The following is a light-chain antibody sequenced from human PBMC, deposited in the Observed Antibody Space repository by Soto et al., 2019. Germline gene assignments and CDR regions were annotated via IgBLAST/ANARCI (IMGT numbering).Light chain of an antibody. J-gene: IGKJ1*01. CDR1: QSVSSSY. CDR2: GAS. CDR3: QQYGSSPSWT. Sequence: EIVLTQSPGTLSLSPGERATLSCRASQSVSSSYLAWYQQKPGQAPRLLIYGASSRATGIPDRFSGSGSGTDFPLTISRLEPEDFAVEYCQQYGSSPSWTFGQGTKVEIK. V-gene: IGKV3-20*01.